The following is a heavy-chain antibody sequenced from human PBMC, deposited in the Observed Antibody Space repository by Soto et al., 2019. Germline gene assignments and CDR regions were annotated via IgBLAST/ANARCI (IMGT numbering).Heavy chain of an antibody. CDR3: ARHFYDSDTGPNFQYYFDS. Sequence: GESLKISCKGSGYRFAGYWMTWVGQKPGKGVEWMGRIDPSDSQTYYSPSFRGHVTISATKSITTVFLQWSSLRASDTAMYYCARHFYDSDTGPNFQYYFDSWGQGTPVTVSS. D-gene: IGHD3-22*01. CDR1: GYRFAGYW. J-gene: IGHJ4*02. CDR2: IDPSDSQT. V-gene: IGHV5-10-1*01.